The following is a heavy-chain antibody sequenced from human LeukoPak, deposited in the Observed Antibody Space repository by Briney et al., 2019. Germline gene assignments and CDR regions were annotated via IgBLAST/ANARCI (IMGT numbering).Heavy chain of an antibody. CDR2: MYWDDDK. CDR3: AHLTFYYDRSVYYYDY. J-gene: IGHJ4*02. Sequence: SGPTLVKPTQTLTLTCTFSGFSLSTSGVGVGWIGQPPGKALEWLALMYWDDDKRYSPSLKSRLTITKDTSKNQVVLTMTNMAPVDTPTYYCAHLTFYYDRSVYYYDYGGRETRVTVSS. D-gene: IGHD3-22*01. CDR1: GFSLSTSGVG. V-gene: IGHV2-5*02.